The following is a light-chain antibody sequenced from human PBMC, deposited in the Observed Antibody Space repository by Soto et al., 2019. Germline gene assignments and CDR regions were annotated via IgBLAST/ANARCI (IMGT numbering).Light chain of an antibody. CDR1: QSVSGSY. CDR2: GAS. J-gene: IGKJ1*01. Sequence: ETVLTQSPGTLSLSPGERATLSCRASQSVSGSYLAWYQQKPGQAPRLLIYGASTRATGIPARFSGSGSGTDFTLTISRLEPEDFAVYYCQQYGSSPRTFGQGTKV. V-gene: IGKV3-20*01. CDR3: QQYGSSPRT.